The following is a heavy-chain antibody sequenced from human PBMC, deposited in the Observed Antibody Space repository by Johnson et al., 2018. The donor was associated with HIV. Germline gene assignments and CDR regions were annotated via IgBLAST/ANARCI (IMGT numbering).Heavy chain of an antibody. CDR1: GFSINNYG. Sequence: QVQLVESGGGVVQPGRSLRLSCVASGFSINNYGMHWVRQAPGKGLEWVAVMWYDGSKNYYADSVKGRFTISRDNSKNTLNLQMNSVGAEDTAVYYCAKSRVTDAFDIWGQGTMVTVSS. D-gene: IGHD6-13*01. CDR2: MWYDGSKN. J-gene: IGHJ3*02. CDR3: AKSRVTDAFDI. V-gene: IGHV3-33*06.